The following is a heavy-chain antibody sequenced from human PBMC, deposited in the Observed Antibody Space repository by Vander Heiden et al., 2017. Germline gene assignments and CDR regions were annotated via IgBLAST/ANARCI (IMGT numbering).Heavy chain of an antibody. D-gene: IGHD3-22*01. CDR1: GYTFTSYF. V-gene: IGHV1-46*04. CDR2: INPSGGST. Sequence: VHLLQSGAEVKKPGASVKVSCKASGYTFTSYFMHWVRQAPGQGLEWMGMINPSGGSTTYAQKLQGRVTMTRDTSTSTAYMELRSLRSEDTAVYFCAKDRYYDSSGGLEAFDFWGSGTTVTVSS. CDR3: AKDRYYDSSGGLEAFDF. J-gene: IGHJ3*01.